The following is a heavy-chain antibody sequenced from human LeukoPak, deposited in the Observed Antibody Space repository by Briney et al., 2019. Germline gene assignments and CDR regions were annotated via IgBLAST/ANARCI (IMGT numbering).Heavy chain of an antibody. D-gene: IGHD3-10*01. V-gene: IGHV3-74*03. Sequence: PRGSLRLSCAASGFTFSNYWVHWVRQAPGKGLVWVSRINRDGSTTKYADSVKGRFTVSRDNAKNTLNLQMNSLRAEDTAVYYCARDKKSGESSEIDYWGQGTLVTVSS. CDR3: ARDKKSGESSEIDY. J-gene: IGHJ4*02. CDR1: GFTFSNYW. CDR2: INRDGSTT.